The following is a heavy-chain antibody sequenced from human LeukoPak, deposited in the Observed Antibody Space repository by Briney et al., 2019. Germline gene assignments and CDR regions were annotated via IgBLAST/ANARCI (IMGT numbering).Heavy chain of an antibody. CDR2: ISSSGNTI. D-gene: IGHD2-21*02. CDR1: GFTFSDYY. CDR3: ARDRQHIVVVTGAFDI. J-gene: IGHJ3*02. Sequence: GGSLRLSCAASGFTFSDYYMSWIRQAPGKGLEWVSYISSSGNTIYYADSVKGRFTISRDNAKNSLYLQMNSLRAEDTAVYYCARDRQHIVVVTGAFDIWGQGTMVTVSS. V-gene: IGHV3-11*01.